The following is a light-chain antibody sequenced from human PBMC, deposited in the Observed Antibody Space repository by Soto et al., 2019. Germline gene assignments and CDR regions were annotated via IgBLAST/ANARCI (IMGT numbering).Light chain of an antibody. CDR2: DII. V-gene: IGLV2-14*03. CDR3: VSFTTSRSYV. CDR1: SSDVGAYIF. J-gene: IGLJ1*01. Sequence: QSVLTQPASVSGSPGQSITISCTGTSSDVGAYIFVSWYQQHPGKAPKLMIYDIINRPSGVSNRFSGSKSGNTASLTISGLQAEDEADYYCVSFTTSRSYVFGTGTQAHRP.